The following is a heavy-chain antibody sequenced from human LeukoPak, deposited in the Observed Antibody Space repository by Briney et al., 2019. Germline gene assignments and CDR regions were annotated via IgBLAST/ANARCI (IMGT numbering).Heavy chain of an antibody. CDR2: ITSNGGYT. Sequence: PGGSLRLSCSASGFTFSSYAMHWVRQAPGKGLEYVSTITSNGGYTYYTDSVQGRFTISRDNPKNTLYLQMSSLRAEDTAVYYCVKDSYGLDVWGQGTMVTVSS. J-gene: IGHJ6*02. CDR1: GFTFSSYA. CDR3: VKDSYGLDV. V-gene: IGHV3-64D*06.